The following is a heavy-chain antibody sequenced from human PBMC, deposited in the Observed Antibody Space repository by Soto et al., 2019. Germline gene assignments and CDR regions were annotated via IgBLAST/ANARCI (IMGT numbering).Heavy chain of an antibody. CDR1: GFTFDDYA. J-gene: IGHJ6*02. CDR2: ISWNSGSI. D-gene: IGHD4-17*01. Sequence: EVQLVESGGGLVQPGRSLRLSCAASGFTFDDYAMHWVRQAPGKGLEWVSGISWNSGSIGYADSVKGRFTISRDNAKNSLCLQMNSLRAEDTALYYCAKAVRCGGYYYYYGMDVWGQGTTVTVSS. V-gene: IGHV3-9*01. CDR3: AKAVRCGGYYYYYGMDV.